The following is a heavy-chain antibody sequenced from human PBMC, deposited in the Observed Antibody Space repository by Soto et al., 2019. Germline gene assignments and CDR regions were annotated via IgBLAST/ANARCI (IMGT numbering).Heavy chain of an antibody. CDR3: ARLPDIVVVPAADDAFDI. CDR2: IYYSGST. J-gene: IGHJ3*02. Sequence: SETLCLTYAVYGGSFRGYYWGWIRQPPGKGLEWIGSIYYSGSTYYNPSLKSRVTISVDTSKNQFSLKLSSVTAADTAVYYCARLPDIVVVPAADDAFDIWGQGTMVTVSS. CDR1: GGSFRGYY. V-gene: IGHV4-39*01. D-gene: IGHD2-2*01.